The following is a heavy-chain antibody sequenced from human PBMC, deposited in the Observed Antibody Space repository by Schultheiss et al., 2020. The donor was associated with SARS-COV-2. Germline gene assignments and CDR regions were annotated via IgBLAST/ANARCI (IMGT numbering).Heavy chain of an antibody. V-gene: IGHV3-11*06. CDR3: ARHGNGDYVHFWFDT. CDR1: KFTFSDYY. D-gene: IGHD4-17*01. J-gene: IGHJ5*02. CDR2: ISSSGSYT. Sequence: GSLRLSCADSKFTFSDYYMSWIRQAPGKGLEWLACISSSGSYTNDADSVKGRFTISRDNAKNSLYLQMNSLRVEDTAVYYCARHGNGDYVHFWFDTWGQGTLVTVSS.